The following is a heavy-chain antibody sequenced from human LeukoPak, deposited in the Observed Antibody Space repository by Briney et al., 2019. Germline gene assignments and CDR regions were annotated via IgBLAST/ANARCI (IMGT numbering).Heavy chain of an antibody. D-gene: IGHD4-17*01. J-gene: IGHJ4*02. CDR2: IYYSGST. CDR3: ARDKYYGDYSY. CDR1: GGSISSSSYY. Sequence: SETLSLTCTVSGGSISSSSYYWGWIRQPPGKGLEWIGSIYYSGSTYYNPSLKSRVTISVDTSKNQFSLKLSSVTAADTAVYYCARDKYYGDYSYWGQGTLVTVSS. V-gene: IGHV4-39*07.